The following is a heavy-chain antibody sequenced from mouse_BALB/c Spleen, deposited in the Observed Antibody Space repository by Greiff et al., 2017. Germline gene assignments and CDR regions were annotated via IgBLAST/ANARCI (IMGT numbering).Heavy chain of an antibody. J-gene: IGHJ1*01. CDR3: ARMVYDSYWYFDV. D-gene: IGHD2-3*01. V-gene: IGHV8-12*01. CDR2: IYWDDDK. CDR1: GFSLSTSGMG. Sequence: QVTLKVCGPGILQPSQTLSLTCSFSGFSLSTSGMGVSWIRQPSGKGLEWLAHIYWDDDKRYNPSLKSRLTISKDTSSNQVFLKITSVDTADTATYYCARMVYDSYWYFDVWGAGTTVTVSS.